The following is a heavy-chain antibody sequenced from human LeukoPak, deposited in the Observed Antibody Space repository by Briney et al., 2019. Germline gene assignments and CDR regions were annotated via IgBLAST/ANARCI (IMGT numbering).Heavy chain of an antibody. CDR2: ISGSGGST. V-gene: IGHV3-23*01. CDR3: APLGVTTWLDY. D-gene: IGHD4-17*01. J-gene: IGHJ4*02. Sequence: GGSLRLSCAASGFTFSSYALSWVRQAPRKGLEWVSAISGSGGSTYYADSVKGRFTVSRDNSKNTLYLQMNSLRAEDTAVYYCAPLGVTTWLDYWGQGSLVTVSS. CDR1: GFTFSSYA.